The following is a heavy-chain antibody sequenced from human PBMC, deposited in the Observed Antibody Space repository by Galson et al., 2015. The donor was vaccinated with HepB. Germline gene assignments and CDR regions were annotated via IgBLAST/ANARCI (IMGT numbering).Heavy chain of an antibody. Sequence: SLRLSCAASGFTFSSYNMNWVRQAPGKGLDWISYISATGTTIDYADSVKGRFIISRDNAKNSLYLQMNSLRVEDTAVYYCARDSRATFGEPNWFDPWGQETLVIVSS. V-gene: IGHV3-48*03. D-gene: IGHD3-3*01. CDR1: GFTFSSYN. J-gene: IGHJ5*01. CDR2: ISATGTTI. CDR3: ARDSRATFGEPNWFDP.